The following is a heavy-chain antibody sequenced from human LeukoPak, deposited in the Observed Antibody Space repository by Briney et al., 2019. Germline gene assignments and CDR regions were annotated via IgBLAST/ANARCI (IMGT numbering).Heavy chain of an antibody. CDR3: ARAALRWLQSVYFDY. CDR1: GFTFSSYG. D-gene: IGHD5-24*01. V-gene: IGHV3-30*03. CDR2: ISYDGSKN. Sequence: GRSLRLSCAASGFTFSSYGMQWVRQAPGKGLEWVAVISYDGSKNYYGDSVKGRFTISRDNSKNTLYLQMNSLRAEDTAVYYCARAALRWLQSVYFDYWGQGTLVTVSS. J-gene: IGHJ4*02.